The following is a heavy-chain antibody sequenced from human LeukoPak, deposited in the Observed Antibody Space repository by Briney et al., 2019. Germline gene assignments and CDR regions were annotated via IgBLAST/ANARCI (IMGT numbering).Heavy chain of an antibody. D-gene: IGHD3-22*01. CDR1: GFTFSSYA. V-gene: IGHV3-23*01. Sequence: GGSLRLSCAASGFTFSSYAMSWVRQAPGKGLEWVSAISGSGGSTYYADSVKGRFTISRDNSKNTLYLQMNSLRAEDTAVYYCAKPVDHYDSSGYYSDAFDIWGQGTMVTVSS. CDR3: AKPVDHYDSSGYYSDAFDI. J-gene: IGHJ3*02. CDR2: ISGSGGST.